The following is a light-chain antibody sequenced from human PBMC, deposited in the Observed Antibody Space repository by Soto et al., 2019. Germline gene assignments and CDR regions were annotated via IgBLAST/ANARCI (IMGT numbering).Light chain of an antibody. V-gene: IGKV2-28*01. CDR2: LAS. J-gene: IGKJ2*01. Sequence: IVMTQSPLSLPVSPGEPASISCRSSQSLMTGSGHVYLDWYLQKPGQSPQLLIFLASNRASGVPDRFSGSVSGADFTPKISRVETEDAGVYYCMQALQIPYTFGQGTKLDIK. CDR1: QSLMTGSGHVY. CDR3: MQALQIPYT.